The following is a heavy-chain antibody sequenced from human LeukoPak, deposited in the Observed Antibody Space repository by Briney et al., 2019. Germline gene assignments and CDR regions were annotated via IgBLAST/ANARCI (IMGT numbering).Heavy chain of an antibody. CDR2: IYYSGST. V-gene: IGHV4-39*01. Sequence: SETLSLTCTVSGGSISSSSYYWGWIRQPPGKGLEWIGSIYYSGSTYYNPSLKSRVTISVDTSKNQFSLKLSSVTAADTAVYYCARHDHSSSWPLCDYWGQGTLVTVSS. D-gene: IGHD6-13*01. J-gene: IGHJ4*02. CDR1: GGSISSSSYY. CDR3: ARHDHSSSWPLCDY.